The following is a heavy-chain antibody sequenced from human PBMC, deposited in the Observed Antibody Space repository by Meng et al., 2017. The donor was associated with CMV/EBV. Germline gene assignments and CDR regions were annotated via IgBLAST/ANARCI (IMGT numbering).Heavy chain of an antibody. Sequence: QVQLVQSGVELRKPGPSVKASCKASGDTFTDYYMHWVRQAPGQGLEWMGCINPNSGDTNYAQKFQGRVTMTRDTSISTAYMELSRLRSDDTAVYYCTRDAHLTTVTPNWFDPWGQGTLVTVSS. J-gene: IGHJ5*02. V-gene: IGHV1-2*02. D-gene: IGHD4-17*01. CDR1: GDTFTDYY. CDR2: INPNSGDT. CDR3: TRDAHLTTVTPNWFDP.